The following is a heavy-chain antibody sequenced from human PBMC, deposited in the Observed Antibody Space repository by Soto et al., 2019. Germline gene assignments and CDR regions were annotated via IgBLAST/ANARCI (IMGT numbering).Heavy chain of an antibody. CDR1: GFIFTDHY. J-gene: IGHJ4*02. CDR3: ARILERGAADF. V-gene: IGHV3-72*01. CDR2: PRKNPTGYTT. D-gene: IGHD1-26*01. Sequence: EVQLVESGGGLVQPGGSLRLSCAASGFIFTDHYMDWVRQAPGKGLEGVGRPRKNPTGYTTEYAASVKGRFTISRDDSKNTLYLQMHSLKSEDTAIYYCARILERGAADFWGRGTLVTVSS.